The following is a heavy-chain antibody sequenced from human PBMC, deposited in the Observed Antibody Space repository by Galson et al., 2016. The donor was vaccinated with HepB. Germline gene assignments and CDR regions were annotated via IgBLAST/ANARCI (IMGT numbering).Heavy chain of an antibody. J-gene: IGHJ4*02. CDR3: ARTKLQLLYYFDY. V-gene: IGHV3-21*01. CDR1: GFTLRDNY. CDR2: ISSSSSYI. Sequence: SLRLSCAVSGFTLRDNYMNWVRQAPGKGLEWVSSISSSSSYIYYADSVKGRFTISSDNAKNSLYLQMNSLRAEDTAVYYCARTKLQLLYYFDYWGQGTLVTVSS. D-gene: IGHD5-18*01.